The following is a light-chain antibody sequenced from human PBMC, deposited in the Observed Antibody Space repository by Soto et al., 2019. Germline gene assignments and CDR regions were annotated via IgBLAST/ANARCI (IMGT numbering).Light chain of an antibody. J-gene: IGLJ3*02. CDR3: QTWGTGIWV. CDR2: FNSDGSH. Sequence: QPVLTQSPSASASLGASVKLTCTLSSGHSRYAIAWHQQQPDKGPRYLMRFNSDGSHTKGDGIPDRFSGSSSGAERYLTISSLQSEDEADYYYQTWGTGIWVFGGGTKLTVL. V-gene: IGLV4-69*01. CDR1: SGHSRYA.